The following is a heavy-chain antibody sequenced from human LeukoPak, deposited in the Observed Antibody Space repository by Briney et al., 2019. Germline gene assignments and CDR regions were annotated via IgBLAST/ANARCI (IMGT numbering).Heavy chain of an antibody. CDR1: GFTFTNAW. J-gene: IGHJ4*02. Sequence: PGGSLRLSCAASGFTFTNAWITGVRQAPGTGLEWVGRIRSYGYGGTSDYAAPVKGRFFISRDDSKGTVYLQMDNLKIDDTAVYYCSTVGGHKDVWLGYYYGYWGPGTRVTVSS. CDR3: STVGGHKDVWLGYYYGY. V-gene: IGHV3-15*01. CDR2: IRSYGYGGTS. D-gene: IGHD3-3*01.